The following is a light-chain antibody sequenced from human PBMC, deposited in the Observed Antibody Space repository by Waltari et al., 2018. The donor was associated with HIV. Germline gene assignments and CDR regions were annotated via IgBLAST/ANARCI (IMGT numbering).Light chain of an antibody. CDR2: EVS. CDR1: SRDVGGYNY. Sequence: QSALTQPASVSGSPGQSITISCTATSRDVGGYNYVSWYRQHPGKAPKLMIYEVSNRPSGVSNRFSGSKSGNTASLTISGLQAEDEADYYCSSYTTSSTLVFGGGTKLTVL. V-gene: IGLV2-14*01. CDR3: SSYTTSSTLV. J-gene: IGLJ2*01.